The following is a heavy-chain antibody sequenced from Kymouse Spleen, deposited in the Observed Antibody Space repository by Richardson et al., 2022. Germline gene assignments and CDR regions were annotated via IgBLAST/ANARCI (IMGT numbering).Heavy chain of an antibody. Sequence: QLQLQESGPGLVKPSETLSLTCTVSGGSISSSSYYWGWIRQPPGKGLEWIGSIYYSGSTYYNPSLKSRVTISVDTSKNQFSLKLSSVTAADTAVYYCAREDIVVVPAASDVWGQGTTVTVSS. CDR2: IYYSGST. V-gene: IGHV4-39*01. CDR3: AREDIVVVPAASDV. D-gene: IGHD2-2*02. J-gene: IGHJ6*02. CDR1: GGSISSSSYY.